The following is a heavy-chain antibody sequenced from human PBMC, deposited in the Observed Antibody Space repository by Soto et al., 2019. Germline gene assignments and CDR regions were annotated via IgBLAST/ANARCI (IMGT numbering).Heavy chain of an antibody. V-gene: IGHV3-21*01. CDR2: ISDSSSYI. CDR3: ARYDSSGYYWPYYYYGMEV. Sequence: PLRLSCTASYFTFSNAWMNWVLKNPFKLLEWVSSISDSSSYIYYADSVKGRFTISRDNAKNSLYLQMNSLRAEDTAVYYCARYDSSGYYWPYYYYGMEVWGQGTTVTVSS. J-gene: IGHJ6*02. D-gene: IGHD3-22*01. CDR1: YFTFSNAW.